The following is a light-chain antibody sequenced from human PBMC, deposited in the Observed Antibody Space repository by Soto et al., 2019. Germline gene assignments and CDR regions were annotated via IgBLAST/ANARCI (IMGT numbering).Light chain of an antibody. CDR2: EGI. Sequence: QSVLTQPASVSGSPGQSITISCTGTSSTVGGFNVVSWYQQHPGKAPKVIIYEGIKRPSGVSNRFSGSNSSSTASLTISGLQAEDEADYYCCSYVGATTYVFGTGTKVTV. CDR3: CSYVGATTYV. J-gene: IGLJ1*01. CDR1: SSTVGGFNV. V-gene: IGLV2-23*01.